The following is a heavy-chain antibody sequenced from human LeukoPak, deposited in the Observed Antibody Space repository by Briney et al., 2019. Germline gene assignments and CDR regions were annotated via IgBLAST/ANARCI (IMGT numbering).Heavy chain of an antibody. D-gene: IGHD6-13*01. V-gene: IGHV3-30*18. CDR1: GFTFSSYS. Sequence: PGGSLRLSCAASGFTFSSYSMNWVRQAPGKGLEWVAVISYDGSNKYYADSVRGRFTISRDNSKNTLYLQMNSLGAEDTAVYYCAKPLSGYSSTWTYYFDDWGQGTLVTVSS. J-gene: IGHJ4*02. CDR3: AKPLSGYSSTWTYYFDD. CDR2: ISYDGSNK.